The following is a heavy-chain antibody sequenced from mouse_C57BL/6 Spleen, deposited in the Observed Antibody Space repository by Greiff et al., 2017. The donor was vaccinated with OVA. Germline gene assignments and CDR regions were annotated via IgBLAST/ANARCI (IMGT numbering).Heavy chain of an antibody. D-gene: IGHD1-1*01. CDR2: INPNNGGT. V-gene: IGHV1-26*01. CDR1: GYTFTDYY. CDR3: ARPITTVVASRGWYFDV. J-gene: IGHJ1*03. Sequence: VQLQQSGPELVKPGASVKISCKASGYTFTDYYMNWVKQSHGKSLEWIGDINPNNGGTSYNQKFKGKATLTVDKSSSTAYMDLRSLTSEDSAVYYCARPITTVVASRGWYFDVWGTGTTVTVSS.